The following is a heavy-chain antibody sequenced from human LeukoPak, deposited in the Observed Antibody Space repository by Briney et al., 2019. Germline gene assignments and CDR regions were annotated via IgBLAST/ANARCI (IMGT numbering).Heavy chain of an antibody. J-gene: IGHJ4*02. CDR2: ISTYNGDT. V-gene: IGHV1-18*01. CDR3: ARGSSYGFSMGY. D-gene: IGHD5-18*01. CDR1: GYTFTSYG. Sequence: ASVKVSCKASGYTFTSYGINWVRQAPGQGLEWMGWISTYNGDTNYAQKLQDRVTMTTDTSTSTAYMELRSLGSDDTAVYYCARGSSYGFSMGYWGQGTLVTVSS.